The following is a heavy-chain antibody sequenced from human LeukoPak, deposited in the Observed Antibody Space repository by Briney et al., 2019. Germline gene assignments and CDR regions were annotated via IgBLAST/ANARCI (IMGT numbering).Heavy chain of an antibody. Sequence: ASVEVSCKASGYTFTGYYMHWVRQAHGQGLEWMGWINPNSGGTNYAQKFQGRVTMTRDTSISTAYMELSRLRSDDTAVYYCARDSTVTSWFDPWGQGTLVTVSS. CDR3: ARDSTVTSWFDP. CDR1: GYTFTGYY. D-gene: IGHD4-17*01. V-gene: IGHV1-2*02. J-gene: IGHJ5*02. CDR2: INPNSGGT.